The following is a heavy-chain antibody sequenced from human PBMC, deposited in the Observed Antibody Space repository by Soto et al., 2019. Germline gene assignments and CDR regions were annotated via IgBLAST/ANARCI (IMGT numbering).Heavy chain of an antibody. V-gene: IGHV3-21*01. CDR2: ISMNSNYM. CDR1: GFTFSSYN. J-gene: IGHJ4*02. CDR3: ARSTIFGGIKGRGRTFDY. D-gene: IGHD3-3*01. Sequence: GGSLRLSCAASGFTFSSYNMNWVRQAPGKGLEWVSSISMNSNYMYYADSVKGRFTISRDNAKNSLFLHLNSLRAEDTAVYYCARSTIFGGIKGRGRTFDYWGQGTLVTVSS.